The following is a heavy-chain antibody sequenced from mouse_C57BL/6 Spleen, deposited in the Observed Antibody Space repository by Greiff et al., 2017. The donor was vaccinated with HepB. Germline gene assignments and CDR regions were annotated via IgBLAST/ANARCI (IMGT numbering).Heavy chain of an antibody. CDR2: IWTGGGT. D-gene: IGHD2-2*01. CDR1: GFSFTSYA. V-gene: IGHV2-9-1*01. CDR3: ARKGYYGYDEGWFAY. Sequence: VKLVESGPGLVAPSQSLSITCTVSGFSFTSYAISWVRQPPGKGLEWLGVIWTGGGTNYNSALKSRLSISKDNSKSQVFLKMNSLQTDDTARYYCARKGYYGYDEGWFAYWGQGTLVTVSA. J-gene: IGHJ3*01.